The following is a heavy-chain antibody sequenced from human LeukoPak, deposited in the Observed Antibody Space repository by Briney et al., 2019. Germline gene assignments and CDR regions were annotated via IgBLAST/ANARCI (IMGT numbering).Heavy chain of an antibody. CDR2: IIPIFGTA. CDR1: GGTFSSYA. J-gene: IGHJ4*02. V-gene: IGHV1-69*06. CDR3: ARGSRTGWYYFDY. Sequence: SVKVSCKASGGTFSSYAFSWVRQAPGQGLEWMGGIIPIFGTANYAQNFQGRVTITADTSTGTAYMELSSLTSDDTAVYYCARGSRTGWYYFDYWGQGTLVTVSS. D-gene: IGHD6-19*01.